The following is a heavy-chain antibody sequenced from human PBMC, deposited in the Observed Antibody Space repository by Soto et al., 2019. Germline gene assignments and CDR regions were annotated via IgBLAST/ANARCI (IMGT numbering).Heavy chain of an antibody. J-gene: IGHJ6*02. D-gene: IGHD3-10*01. V-gene: IGHV5-10-1*01. CDR2: IDPSDSYT. CDR1: GYSFTNYW. Sequence: GESLKISCKGSGYSFTNYWISRVRQMPGKGLEWMGRIDPSDSYTNYSPSFQGHVTISADKSISTAYLQWSSLKASDTAMYYCARYGSPRHYYYGMDVWGQGTTVTVSS. CDR3: ARYGSPRHYYYGMDV.